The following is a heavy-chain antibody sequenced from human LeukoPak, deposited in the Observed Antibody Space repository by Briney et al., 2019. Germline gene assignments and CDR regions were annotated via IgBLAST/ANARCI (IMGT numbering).Heavy chain of an antibody. D-gene: IGHD2-15*01. V-gene: IGHV5-51*01. CDR3: ARLDCSGGSCYSGPFYY. J-gene: IGHJ4*02. Sequence: GESLKISCKGSGYSFTSYWIGWVRQMPGKGLEWLGIIYPGDSDTRYSPSFQGQVTISADKSISTAYLQWSSLKASDTAMYYCARLDCSGGSCYSGPFYYWGQGTLVTVSS. CDR2: IYPGDSDT. CDR1: GYSFTSYW.